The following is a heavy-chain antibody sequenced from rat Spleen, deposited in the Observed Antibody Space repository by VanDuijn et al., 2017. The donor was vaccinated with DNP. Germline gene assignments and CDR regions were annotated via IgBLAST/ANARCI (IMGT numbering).Heavy chain of an antibody. D-gene: IGHD1-4*01. CDR2: INTGSGGT. V-gene: IGHV1-43*01. J-gene: IGHJ1*01. Sequence: QVQLRQSGDESAKPGSSVKISCKASGYTFTTYYMTWMKETTGQGLEYIGYINTGSGGTNYNEKFRGKATLTVDTSSSTAFMQLSSLTPDDSAVYYCARRRLPYWYFDFWGPGTMVTVSS. CDR1: GYTFTTYY. CDR3: ARRRLPYWYFDF.